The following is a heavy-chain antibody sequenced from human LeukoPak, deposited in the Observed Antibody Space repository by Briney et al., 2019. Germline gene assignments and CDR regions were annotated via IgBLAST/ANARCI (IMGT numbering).Heavy chain of an antibody. J-gene: IGHJ3*02. V-gene: IGHV1-2*02. CDR1: GYTFTGYY. CDR3: ARGLGGATDGFDI. Sequence: ASVKVSCKASGYTFTGYYMHWVRQAPGQGLEWVGWINSNSGGTNYAQKFQGRVTMTRDTSISTAYMELSRLKSDDTAVYYCARGLGGATDGFDIWGQGTMVTVSS. CDR2: INSNSGGT. D-gene: IGHD3-16*01.